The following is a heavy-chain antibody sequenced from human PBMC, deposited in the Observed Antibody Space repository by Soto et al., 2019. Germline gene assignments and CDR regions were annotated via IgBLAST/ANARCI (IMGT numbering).Heavy chain of an antibody. CDR1: GYTFTSYD. J-gene: IGHJ6*02. CDR3: AREGGGLNYYGSGSYGMDV. D-gene: IGHD3-10*01. Sequence: ASVKVSCKASGYTFTSYDINWVRQATGQGLEWMGWMNPNSGNTGYAQKFQGRVTMTRNTSISTAYMELSSLRSEDTAVYYCAREGGGLNYYGSGSYGMDVWGQGTTVTVSS. V-gene: IGHV1-8*01. CDR2: MNPNSGNT.